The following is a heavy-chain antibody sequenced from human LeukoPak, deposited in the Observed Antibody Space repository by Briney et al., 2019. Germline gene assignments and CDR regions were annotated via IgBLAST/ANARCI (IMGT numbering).Heavy chain of an antibody. V-gene: IGHV1-2*02. D-gene: IGHD2-2*02. CDR1: GYSFTGYY. CDR2: INPNSGGT. CDR3: ARGDIVVLPAGIPHNWFDP. J-gene: IGHJ5*02. Sequence: ASVKVSCKASGYSFTGYYIHWVRQASGQGLEWMGWINPNSGGTNYAQKFQGRVTMTRDTSISTAYMELSRLRSDDTAVYYCARGDIVVLPAGIPHNWFDPWGQGTLSPSPQ.